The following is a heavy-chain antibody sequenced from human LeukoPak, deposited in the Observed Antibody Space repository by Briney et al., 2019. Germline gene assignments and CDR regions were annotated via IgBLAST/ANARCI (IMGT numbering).Heavy chain of an antibody. V-gene: IGHV3-15*01. D-gene: IGHD3-10*01. CDR2: IKSKTDGGTT. CDR3: TTGLELLWFGELLFDAFDI. CDR1: GFTFSNAW. Sequence: PGGSLRLSCAASGFTFSNAWMSWVRQAPGKGLEWVGRIKSKTDGGTTDYAAPVKGRFTISRDDSKNTLYLQMNSLKTEDTAVYYRTTGLELLWFGELLFDAFDIWGQGTMVTVSS. J-gene: IGHJ3*02.